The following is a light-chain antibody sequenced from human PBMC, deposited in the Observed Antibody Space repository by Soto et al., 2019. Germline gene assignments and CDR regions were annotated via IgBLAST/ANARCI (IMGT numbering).Light chain of an antibody. CDR3: RSYAGSSTYVV. CDR2: EVS. CDR1: SSDVGSYNL. V-gene: IGLV2-23*02. Sequence: QSALTQPASVSGSPGQSITISCTGTSSDVGSYNLVSWYQQHPGKAPKLMIYEVSKRPSGVSNRFSGSKSGNTASLTISGLQAEDEADHYCRSYAGSSTYVVFGGGTKVTVL. J-gene: IGLJ2*01.